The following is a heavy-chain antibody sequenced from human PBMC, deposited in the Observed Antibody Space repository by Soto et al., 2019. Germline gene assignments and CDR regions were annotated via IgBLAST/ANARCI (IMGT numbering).Heavy chain of an antibody. CDR2: IHYSGST. CDR1: GDSISSYY. J-gene: IGHJ3*02. D-gene: IGHD3-10*01. V-gene: IGHV4-59*08. Sequence: SETLSLTCTVSGDSISSYYWSWIRQPPGKGLEWIGYIHYSGSTNYNPSLKSRVTISVDTSKNQFSLRLSSVTAADTAVYYCARRWGGTFDIWGQGTMVTVSS. CDR3: ARRWGGTFDI.